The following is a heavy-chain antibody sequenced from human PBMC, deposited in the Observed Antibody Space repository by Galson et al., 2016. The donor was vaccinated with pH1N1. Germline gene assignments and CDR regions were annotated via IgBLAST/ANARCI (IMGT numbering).Heavy chain of an antibody. Sequence: SVKVSCKASGVTFSTFAITWVRQAPGQGLEWMGRIIPILGMTNYAQRFHGRVTITADTSTYTAYMELSSLRSDDTAMYYCARDRHYGDDRACDHWGRGTLVTVSS. V-gene: IGHV1-69*04. CDR1: GVTFSTFA. D-gene: IGHD5-12*01. CDR2: IIPILGMT. J-gene: IGHJ4*02. CDR3: ARDRHYGDDRACDH.